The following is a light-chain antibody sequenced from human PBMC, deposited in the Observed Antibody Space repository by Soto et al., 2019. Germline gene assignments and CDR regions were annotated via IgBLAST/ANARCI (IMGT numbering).Light chain of an antibody. V-gene: IGKV3-11*01. CDR1: QSVSSY. Sequence: EIVLTQSPATLSLSPGERATLSCRASQSVSSYLAWYQQKPGQAPRLLIYDASNRATGIPARFSGSVSGTDFTLTISSLEPEDFAVYYCQQRSNWPGTFGHGTKVDIK. J-gene: IGKJ3*01. CDR3: QQRSNWPGT. CDR2: DAS.